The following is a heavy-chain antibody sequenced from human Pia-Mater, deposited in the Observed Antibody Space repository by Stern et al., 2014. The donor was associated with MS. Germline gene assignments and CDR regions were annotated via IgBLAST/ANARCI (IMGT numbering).Heavy chain of an antibody. CDR3: ARDGRHTDNYGLDV. J-gene: IGHJ6*02. CDR1: PPPPNAYA. Sequence: QLVQSGAEVKKPGSSVNPPPPPPPPPPNAYAIHSLRQAPGQGLEWMGGIIPIFGTANYAQKFQGRVTITADESTRTSSMQLSSLRYDDTAVYYCARDGRHTDNYGLDVWGQGTTVTVSS. D-gene: IGHD3-9*01. CDR2: IIPIFGTA. V-gene: IGHV1-69*01.